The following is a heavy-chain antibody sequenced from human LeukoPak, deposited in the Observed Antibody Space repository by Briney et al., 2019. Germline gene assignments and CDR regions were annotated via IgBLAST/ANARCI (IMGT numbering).Heavy chain of an antibody. J-gene: IGHJ4*02. Sequence: GGSLRLSCAASGFTFSSYGMHWVRQAPGKGLEWVAVIWYDGSNKYYADSVKGRFTISRDNSKNTLYLQMNSLRAEDTTVYYCASSPSAPQQLGLGYWGQGTLVTVSS. V-gene: IGHV3-33*01. CDR1: GFTFSSYG. CDR2: IWYDGSNK. D-gene: IGHD6-13*01. CDR3: ASSPSAPQQLGLGY.